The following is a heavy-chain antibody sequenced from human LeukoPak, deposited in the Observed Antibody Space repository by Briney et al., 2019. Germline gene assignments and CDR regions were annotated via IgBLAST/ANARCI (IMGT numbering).Heavy chain of an antibody. V-gene: IGHV3-23*01. CDR2: ISGSAYNS. J-gene: IGHJ4*02. CDR1: GFTFSSYG. Sequence: TAGSLRLSCAASGFTFSSYGLSWVRQAPGKGLEWVSTISGSAYNSYYADSVKGRFTISRDNSANTLYLQMDNLRAEDTALYYCAKHSGSYFIYYIDSWGQGTLVTVSS. D-gene: IGHD1-26*01. CDR3: AKHSGSYFIYYIDS.